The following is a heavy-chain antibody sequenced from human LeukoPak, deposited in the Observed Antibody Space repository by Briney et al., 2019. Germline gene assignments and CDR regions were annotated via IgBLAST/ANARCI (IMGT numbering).Heavy chain of an antibody. CDR1: GFSFSRYS. J-gene: IGHJ4*02. D-gene: IGHD3-16*01. CDR2: ISSSGSFI. CDR3: AREGRGDYVDY. V-gene: IGHV3-21*06. Sequence: GGSLRLSCAASGFSFSRYSMNWVRQAPGKGLGWVSSISSSGSFISYADSMMGRFTISRDNAKNSLYLQMRSLRAEDTAVYYCAREGRGDYVDYWGQGILVTVSS.